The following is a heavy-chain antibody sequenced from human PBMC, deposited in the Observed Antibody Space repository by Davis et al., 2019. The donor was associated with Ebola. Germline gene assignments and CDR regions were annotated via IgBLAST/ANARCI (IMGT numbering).Heavy chain of an antibody. CDR3: ARNYYDSSGYYGVHWYFDL. CDR2: IYYSGTT. D-gene: IGHD3-22*01. Sequence: MPSETLSLTCTVSGGSISSSTYYWGWIRQPPGKGLEWIGTIYYSGTTYYNPSLKSRVTISVDTSKNQFSLKLSSVTAADTAVYYCARNYYDSSGYYGVHWYFDLWGRGTLVTVSS. V-gene: IGHV4-39*01. J-gene: IGHJ2*01. CDR1: GGSISSSTYY.